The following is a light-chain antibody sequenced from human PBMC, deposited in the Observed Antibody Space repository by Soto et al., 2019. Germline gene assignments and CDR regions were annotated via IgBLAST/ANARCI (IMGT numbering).Light chain of an antibody. CDR1: QSISSW. J-gene: IGKJ1*01. CDR3: HQYVSSPWT. Sequence: DIQLTQSPSTLSASVGDRVTITCRASQSISSWLAWYQQKPGKTPKLVIFKASILEYGVSSRFSGSGSGTEFTLTISSLQPDDFATYYCHQYVSSPWTFGQGTDVEIK. V-gene: IGKV1-5*03. CDR2: KAS.